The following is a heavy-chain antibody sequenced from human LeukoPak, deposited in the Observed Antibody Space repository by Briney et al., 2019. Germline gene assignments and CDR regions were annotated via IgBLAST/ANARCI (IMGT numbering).Heavy chain of an antibody. CDR3: AKDRGSSSPMRYYFDY. CDR2: ISSSGAST. Sequence: GGSLRLSCAASGFTFTNYAMTWVRQAPGKGLEWVSSISSSGASTYHADSVKGRFTISRDNSKNTLYLQMNSLTAEDTAIYYCAKDRGSSSPMRYYFDYWGQGTLVTVSS. J-gene: IGHJ4*02. V-gene: IGHV3-23*01. CDR1: GFTFTNYA. D-gene: IGHD6-19*01.